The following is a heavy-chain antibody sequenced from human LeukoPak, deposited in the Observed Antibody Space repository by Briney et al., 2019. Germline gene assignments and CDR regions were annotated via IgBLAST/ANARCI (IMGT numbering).Heavy chain of an antibody. CDR3: ASAAGGTVTTG. CDR2: MNPNSGNT. J-gene: IGHJ4*02. V-gene: IGHV1-8*01. Sequence: ASVKVSCKASGYTFISYGISWVRQAPGQGLEWMGWMNPNSGNTGYAQKFQGRVTMTRNTSISTAYMELSSLRSEDTAVYYCASAAGGTVTTGWGQGTLVTVSS. CDR1: GYTFISYG. D-gene: IGHD4-17*01.